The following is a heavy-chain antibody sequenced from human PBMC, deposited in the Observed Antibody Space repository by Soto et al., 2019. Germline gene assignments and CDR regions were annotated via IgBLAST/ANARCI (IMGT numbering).Heavy chain of an antibody. CDR3: ARDQSGGYNWFDP. V-gene: IGHV4-39*07. J-gene: IGHJ5*02. CDR1: GGSISSSSYY. CDR2: IYYSGST. Sequence: SETLSLTCTVSGGSISSSSYYWGWIRQPPGKGLEWIGSIYYSGSTYYNPSLKSRVIISVDTSKNQYSLKLTSVTAADTAIYYCARDQSGGYNWFDPWGQGTLVTVSS. D-gene: IGHD5-12*01.